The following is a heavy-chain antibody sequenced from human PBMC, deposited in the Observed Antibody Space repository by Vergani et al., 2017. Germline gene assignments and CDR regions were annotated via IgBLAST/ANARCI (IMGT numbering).Heavy chain of an antibody. V-gene: IGHV4-38-2*01. CDR3: ARLPLEDSGYDFGGMDV. CDR2: IYHSGST. J-gene: IGHJ6*02. D-gene: IGHD5-12*01. Sequence: QVQLEESGPGLVKPSETLSLTCAVSGYSISSGYYWGWIRQPPGKGLEWIGSIYHSGSTYYNPSLKSRVTISVDTSKNQFSLKLSSVTAADTAVYYCARLPLEDSGYDFGGMDVWGQGTTVTVSS. CDR1: GYSISSGYY.